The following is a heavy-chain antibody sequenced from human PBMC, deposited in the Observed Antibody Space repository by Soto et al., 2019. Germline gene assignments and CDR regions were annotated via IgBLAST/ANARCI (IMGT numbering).Heavy chain of an antibody. V-gene: IGHV3-21*04. J-gene: IGHJ6*02. Sequence: GGSLSLSCVASGLPVSTYAMNWVREAPGQGLEWVSSIRSRSTYIDYADSVKGRFTLSRDNAQNSLYLQMNSRRANDTAVYYCARRDSVMDVWGQGTTVTVSS. CDR2: IRSRSTYI. CDR3: ARRDSVMDV. CDR1: GLPVSTYA.